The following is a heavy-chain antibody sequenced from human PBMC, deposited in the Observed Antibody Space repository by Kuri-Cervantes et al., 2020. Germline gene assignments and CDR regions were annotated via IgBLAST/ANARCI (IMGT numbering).Heavy chain of an antibody. Sequence: SETLSLTCTVSGYSISSSYYWSWIRQPPGKGLEWIGYIYYSGSTNYNPSLKSRVTISVDTSKNQFSLKLSSVTAADTAVYYCARDYVWGSYRLIDYWGQGTLVTVSS. CDR1: GYSISSSYY. J-gene: IGHJ4*02. D-gene: IGHD3-16*02. V-gene: IGHV4-59*13. CDR3: ARDYVWGSYRLIDY. CDR2: IYYSGST.